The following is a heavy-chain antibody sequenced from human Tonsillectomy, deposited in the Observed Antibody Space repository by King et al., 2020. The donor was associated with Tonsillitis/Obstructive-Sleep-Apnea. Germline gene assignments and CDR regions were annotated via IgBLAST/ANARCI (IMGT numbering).Heavy chain of an antibody. J-gene: IGHJ4*02. Sequence: VQLVESGGVVVQPGGSLRLSCAASGFTFDDYTMHWVRQAPGKGLEWVSLISWDVGSLYLEDSVKGRFTISRENSKNSLYLQMNSLRTEDTALYYCAKSSAVAKDYFDYWGQGTLVTVSS. V-gene: IGHV3-43*01. CDR2: ISWDVGSL. CDR1: GFTFDDYT. D-gene: IGHD6-19*01. CDR3: AKSSAVAKDYFDY.